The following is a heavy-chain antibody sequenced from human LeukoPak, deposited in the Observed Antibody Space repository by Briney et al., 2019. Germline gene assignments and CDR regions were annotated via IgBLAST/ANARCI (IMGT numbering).Heavy chain of an antibody. J-gene: IGHJ4*02. Sequence: PGGSLRLSCAASGFTFSRYWMSWDRQAPGKGLEWVANIKQNGSEITYVDSVEGRFTISRDNAQNSLYLEMNSLRVEDTAVYYCADPGVGYWGQGTLVTVSA. CDR3: ADPGVGY. CDR2: IKQNGSEI. D-gene: IGHD2-8*01. CDR1: GFTFSRYW. V-gene: IGHV3-7*01.